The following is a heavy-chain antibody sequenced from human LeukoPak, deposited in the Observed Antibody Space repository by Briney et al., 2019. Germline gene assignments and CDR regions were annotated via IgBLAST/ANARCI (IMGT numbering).Heavy chain of an antibody. D-gene: IGHD3-10*01. CDR1: GFTLSDYY. J-gene: IGHJ4*02. V-gene: IGHV3-11*01. CDR3: ASLRGVNR. CDR2: ISSSGTTI. Sequence: GGSLRLSCAASGFTLSDYYMSRIRQPPGKGLEWVSYISSSGTTIYYADSVRGRITVSRDNAKNSLYLQMDSLSAEDTAVYYCASLRGVNRWGQGTLVTVSS.